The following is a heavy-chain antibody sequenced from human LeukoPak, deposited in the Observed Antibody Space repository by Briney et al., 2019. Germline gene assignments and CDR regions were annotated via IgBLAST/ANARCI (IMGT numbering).Heavy chain of an antibody. D-gene: IGHD6-6*01. V-gene: IGHV3-21*01. Sequence: GGSLRLSCAASGFTFSIYSMNWVRQAPGKGLEWVSSISDSGSYIYYADSVKGRFTISRDSAKNSLYLQMNSLRAEDTAVYYCATSLQVVVDYWGQGTLVTVSS. J-gene: IGHJ4*02. CDR3: ATSLQVVVDY. CDR2: ISDSGSYI. CDR1: GFTFSIYS.